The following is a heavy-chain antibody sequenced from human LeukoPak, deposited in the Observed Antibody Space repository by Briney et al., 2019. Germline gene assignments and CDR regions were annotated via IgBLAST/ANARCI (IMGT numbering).Heavy chain of an antibody. D-gene: IGHD3-22*01. Sequence: PGGSLRLSCAASGFTFSNYAMSWVRQAPGKGLEWVSAIIGSDGSTYYADSVKGRFTISRDKSKNTLYLQMNSLRAEDTAVYYCAKDRPNFHENSGHYYRRDGDSWGQGTLVTVSS. CDR3: AKDRPNFHENSGHYYRRDGDS. CDR2: IIGSDGST. J-gene: IGHJ5*01. V-gene: IGHV3-23*01. CDR1: GFTFSNYA.